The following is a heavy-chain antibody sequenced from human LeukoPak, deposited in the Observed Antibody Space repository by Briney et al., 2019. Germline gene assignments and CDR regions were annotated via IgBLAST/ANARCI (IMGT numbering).Heavy chain of an antibody. J-gene: IGHJ5*02. CDR1: GYTLTELS. V-gene: IGHV1-24*01. CDR2: FDPEDGET. Sequence: ASVKVSYKVSGYTLTELSMHWVRQAPGKVLEWMGGFDPEDGETIYAQKFQGRVTMTEDTSTDTAYMELSSLRSEDTAVYYCATSREFANWFDPWGQGTLVTVSS. CDR3: ATSREFANWFDP. D-gene: IGHD3-10*01.